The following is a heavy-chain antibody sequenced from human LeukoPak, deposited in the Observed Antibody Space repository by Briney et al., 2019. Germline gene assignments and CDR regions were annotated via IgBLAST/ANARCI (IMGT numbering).Heavy chain of an antibody. Sequence: PGGSLRLSCAASGFTFSDYYMSWIRQAPGKGLEWVSYISSSGSTIYYADSVKGRLTISRDNAKNSLYLQMNSLRAEDTAGYYCAIMHGYYDGSGYWVQWGQGTLVTVSS. CDR1: GFTFSDYY. CDR3: AIMHGYYDGSGYWVQ. V-gene: IGHV3-11*01. J-gene: IGHJ4*02. D-gene: IGHD3-22*01. CDR2: ISSSGSTI.